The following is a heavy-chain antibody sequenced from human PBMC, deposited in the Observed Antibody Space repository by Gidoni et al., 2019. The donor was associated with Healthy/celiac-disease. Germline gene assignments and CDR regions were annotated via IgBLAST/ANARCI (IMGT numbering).Heavy chain of an antibody. D-gene: IGHD1-26*01. CDR1: GFTFSSYG. CDR2: IWYDGSNK. J-gene: IGHJ4*02. Sequence: QVQLVESGGGVVQPGRSLRLSCAASGFTFSSYGMHWVRQAPGKGLEWVAVIWYDGSNKYYADSVKGRFTISRDNSKNTLYLQMNSLRAEDTAVYYCARGWEMATMLGYYFDYWGQGTLVTVSS. V-gene: IGHV3-33*01. CDR3: ARGWEMATMLGYYFDY.